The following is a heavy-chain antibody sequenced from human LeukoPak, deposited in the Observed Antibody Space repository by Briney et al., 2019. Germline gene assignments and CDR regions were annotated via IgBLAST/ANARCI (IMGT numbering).Heavy chain of an antibody. CDR3: ASGVYYGSGFYRYDYY. CDR2: ISGSGRSI. J-gene: IGHJ4*02. Sequence: GGSLRLSCEVFGLTFSNYEMNWVRQTPGKGLKWVAQISGSGRSISYADAVKGRFTISRGNANNSLYLQMSSLRVDDTAIYYCASGVYYGSGFYRYDYYWGQGTLVTVSS. V-gene: IGHV3-48*03. CDR1: GLTFSNYE. D-gene: IGHD3-10*01.